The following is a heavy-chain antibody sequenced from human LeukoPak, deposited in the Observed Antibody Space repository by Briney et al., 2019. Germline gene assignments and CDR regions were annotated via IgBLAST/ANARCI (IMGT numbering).Heavy chain of an antibody. Sequence: SETLSLTCAVYGGSFSGYYWGWIRQPPGKGLEWIGSIYYSGSTYYNPSLKSRVTISVDTSKNQFSLKLSSVTAADTAVYYCARDLSPQTGTGDDWFDPWGQGTLVTVSS. CDR1: GGSFSGYY. J-gene: IGHJ5*02. CDR2: IYYSGST. CDR3: ARDLSPQTGTGDDWFDP. D-gene: IGHD1-1*01. V-gene: IGHV4-34*01.